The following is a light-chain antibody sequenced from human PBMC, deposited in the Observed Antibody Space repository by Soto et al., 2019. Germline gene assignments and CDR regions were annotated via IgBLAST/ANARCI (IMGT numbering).Light chain of an antibody. J-gene: IGKJ1*01. CDR3: QQYDYSRT. CDR1: QNVRSY. V-gene: IGKV1-5*01. CDR2: DVS. Sequence: DMQVTQSPSSLSASVGDRVTITCRASQNVRSYLNWYQQKPGKAPKLLMFDVSNLESGVPSRFSGSGSGTEFTLSISSLHSDDLATYYCQQYDYSRTFGQGTKVDIK.